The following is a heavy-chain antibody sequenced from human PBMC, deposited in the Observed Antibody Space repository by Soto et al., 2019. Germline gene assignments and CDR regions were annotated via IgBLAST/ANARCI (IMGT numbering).Heavy chain of an antibody. Sequence: GASVKVSCKASGYTFTSYGISWVRQAPGQGLEWMGWISAYNGNTNYAQKLQGRVTMTTDTSTSTAYMELRSLRSDDTAVYYCERAGLWQWLVPFAEYWGQGTLVTVSS. V-gene: IGHV1-18*01. CDR1: GYTFTSYG. CDR2: ISAYNGNT. D-gene: IGHD6-19*01. CDR3: ERAGLWQWLVPFAEY. J-gene: IGHJ4*02.